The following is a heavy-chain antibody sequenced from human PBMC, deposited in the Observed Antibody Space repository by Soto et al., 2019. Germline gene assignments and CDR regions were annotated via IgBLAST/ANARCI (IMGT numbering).Heavy chain of an antibody. D-gene: IGHD6-6*01. CDR3: AKDRLRYSSSSCFDY. Sequence: GGSLRLSCAASGFTFSSYGMHWVRQAPGKGLEWVAVISYDGSNKYYADSVKGRFTISRDNSKNTLYLQMNSLRAEDTAVYYCAKDRLRYSSSSCFDYWGQGTLVTVSS. V-gene: IGHV3-30*18. CDR2: ISYDGSNK. CDR1: GFTFSSYG. J-gene: IGHJ4*02.